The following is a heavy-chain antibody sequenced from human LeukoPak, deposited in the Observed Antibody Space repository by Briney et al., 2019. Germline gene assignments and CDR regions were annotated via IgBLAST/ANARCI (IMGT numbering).Heavy chain of an antibody. J-gene: IGHJ3*02. CDR1: GYTFTGYY. D-gene: IGHD4-17*01. CDR3: ATPSGTSLDSKHDYGDYEGAFDI. CDR2: INPNSGGT. V-gene: IGHV1-2*02. Sequence: ASVKVSCKASGYTFTGYYMHWVRQAPGQGLEWMGWINPNSGGTNYAQKFQGRVTMTRDTSISTAYMELSRLRSDDTAVYYCATPSGTSLDSKHDYGDYEGAFDIWGQGTMVTVSS.